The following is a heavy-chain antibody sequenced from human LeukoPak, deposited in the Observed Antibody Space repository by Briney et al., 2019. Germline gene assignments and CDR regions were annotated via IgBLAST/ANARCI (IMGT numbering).Heavy chain of an antibody. Sequence: SETLSLTCTVSGGSISSSSYYWGWIRQPPGKGLEWIGSIYYSGSTYYSPSLKSRVTISVDTSKNQFSLKLSSVTAADTAVYYCAKRYYYDSSGYHGSFDYWGQGTLVTVSS. D-gene: IGHD3-22*01. CDR1: GGSISSSSYY. CDR3: AKRYYYDSSGYHGSFDY. CDR2: IYYSGST. V-gene: IGHV4-39*01. J-gene: IGHJ4*02.